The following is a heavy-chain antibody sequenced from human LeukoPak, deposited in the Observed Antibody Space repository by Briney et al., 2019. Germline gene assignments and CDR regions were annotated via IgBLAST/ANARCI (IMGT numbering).Heavy chain of an antibody. J-gene: IGHJ6*03. Sequence: ASVKVSCKASGYTFTSYDTNWVRQATGQGLEWMGWMNPNSGNTGYAQKFQGRVTMTRNTSISTAYMELSSLRSEDTAVYYCARVFVVRRPRPPVCYMDVWGKGTTVTVSS. CDR1: GYTFTSYD. CDR3: ARVFVVRRPRPPVCYMDV. CDR2: MNPNSGNT. V-gene: IGHV1-8*01. D-gene: IGHD2-15*01.